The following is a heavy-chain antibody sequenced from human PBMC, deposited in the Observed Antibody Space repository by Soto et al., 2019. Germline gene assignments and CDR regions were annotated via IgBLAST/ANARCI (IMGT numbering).Heavy chain of an antibody. CDR2: IYHSGST. Sequence: QVQLQESGPGLVKPSGTLSLTCAVSGGSISSSNWWSWVRQPPGKGLEWIGEIYHSGSTNYNPSLKSRVTISVDKSKKQFSLKLSSVTAADTAVYYCARVGGLYCGVDCYSEGFDYWGQGTLVTVSS. J-gene: IGHJ4*02. CDR3: ARVGGLYCGVDCYSEGFDY. D-gene: IGHD2-21*02. CDR1: GGSISSSNW. V-gene: IGHV4-4*02.